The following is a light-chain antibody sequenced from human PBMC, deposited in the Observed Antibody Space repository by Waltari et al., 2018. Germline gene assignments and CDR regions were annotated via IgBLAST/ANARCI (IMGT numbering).Light chain of an antibody. CDR2: AAS. Sequence: DIQMTQSPSSLSASVGDRVTITCRASQGISNFLAWYQQKPGKVPKLLIYAASTLQSEVPSRVSGSGSGTDFTLTISSLHPEDVATYYCQKYDSEGTFGQGTKVEIK. V-gene: IGKV1-27*01. CDR3: QKYDSEGT. J-gene: IGKJ1*01. CDR1: QGISNF.